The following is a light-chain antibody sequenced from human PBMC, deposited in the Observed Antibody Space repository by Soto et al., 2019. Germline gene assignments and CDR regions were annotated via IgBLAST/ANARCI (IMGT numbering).Light chain of an antibody. CDR1: QSVSSY. CDR3: EQYNIWQA. V-gene: IGKV3-15*01. J-gene: IGKJ1*01. Sequence: TLFQPPGQRVIRPCRASQSVSSYLAWYKQKPGKXPXXXIYGAYNRATGITARFSGSGYGTELTLTISSLQSEDFAVYYCEQYNIWQAFGQGTKVDI. CDR2: GAY.